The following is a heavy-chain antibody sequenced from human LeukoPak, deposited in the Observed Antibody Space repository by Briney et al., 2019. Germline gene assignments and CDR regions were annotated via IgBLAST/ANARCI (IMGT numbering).Heavy chain of an antibody. J-gene: IGHJ4*02. CDR2: ISYDGSNQ. V-gene: IGHV3-30-3*01. D-gene: IGHD6-13*01. CDR1: GFTFSTYA. CDR3: ARDFAGTSEEGVDY. Sequence: PGGSLRLSCAASGFTFSTYAMHWVRQAPGKGLEWVAVISYDGSNQYYADSVKGRFTISRDNSKNTLYLQMNSLRAEDTAVYYCARDFAGTSEEGVDYWGQGTLVTVSS.